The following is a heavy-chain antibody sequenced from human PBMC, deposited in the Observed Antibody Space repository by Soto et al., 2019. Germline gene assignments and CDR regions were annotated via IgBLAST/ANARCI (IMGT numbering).Heavy chain of an antibody. CDR3: ARVGYDFWSGYRFFDY. CDR2: IYYSGST. V-gene: IGHV4-30-4*01. CDR1: GGSISSGDYY. Sequence: QVQLQESGPGLVKPSQTLSLTCTVSGGSISSGDYYWSWIRQPPGKGLEWIGYIYYSGSTYYNPSLKSRITLSVDTSKNHFSLKLNSVTAADTAVYYCARVGYDFWSGYRFFDYWGQGTLVTVSS. J-gene: IGHJ4*02. D-gene: IGHD3-3*01.